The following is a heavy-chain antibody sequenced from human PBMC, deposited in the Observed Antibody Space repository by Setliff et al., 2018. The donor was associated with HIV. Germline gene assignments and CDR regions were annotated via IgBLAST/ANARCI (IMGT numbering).Heavy chain of an antibody. CDR3: TREDVGTAIYGAFDI. CDR1: GFMFNTYN. Sequence: GGSLRLSCAASGFMFNTYNMNWVRQAPGKGLEWVSFMTDGARVIKYVDSVKGRFTMSRDDAKNSLYLQMNSLRVEDTALYFCTREDVGTAIYGAFDIWGLGTLVTVSS. J-gene: IGHJ3*02. CDR2: MTDGARVI. V-gene: IGHV3-48*04. D-gene: IGHD2-21*02.